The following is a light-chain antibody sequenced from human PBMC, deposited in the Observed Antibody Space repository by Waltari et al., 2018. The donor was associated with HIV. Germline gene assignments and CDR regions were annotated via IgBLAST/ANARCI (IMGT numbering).Light chain of an antibody. CDR2: EVR. J-gene: IGLJ2*01. CDR3: SSYTSSSTLV. Sequence: QSALTQPASVSGSPGQSITISCTGTSSDVGGYNFVSWFQHHPGKAPKVMIYEVRNRHSGVSKRFSGSKSGNTAALTISGLQAEDEADYYCSSYTSSSTLVFGGGTKLTVL. CDR1: SSDVGGYNF. V-gene: IGLV2-14*01.